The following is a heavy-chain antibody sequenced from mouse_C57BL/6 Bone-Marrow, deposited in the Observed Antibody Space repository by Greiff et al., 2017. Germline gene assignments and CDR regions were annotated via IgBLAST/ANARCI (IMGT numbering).Heavy chain of an antibody. CDR2: IDPNSGGT. J-gene: IGHJ3*01. V-gene: IGHV1-72*01. Sequence: QVQLQQPGAELVKPGASVKLSCKASGYTFTSYWMHWVKQRPGRGLEWIGWIDPNSGGTKYNEKFKSKATLTVAKSSSTAYMQLSSLTSEDSAVYYCARSGIGCYLAYWGQGTLVTVSA. CDR3: ARSGIGCYLAY. CDR1: GYTFTSYW. D-gene: IGHD2-12*01.